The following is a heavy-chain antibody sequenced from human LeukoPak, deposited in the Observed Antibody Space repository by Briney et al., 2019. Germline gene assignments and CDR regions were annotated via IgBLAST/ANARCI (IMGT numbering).Heavy chain of an antibody. D-gene: IGHD6-6*01. Sequence: GGSLRLSCSASRFTFSGYPMHWVSQAPGKGLQYLSAISANGGSTYYADSVKGRFTISRDNSKNTLYLQMSSLRLEDTAVYYCVKESGAVRVFDSWGQGTLVTVSS. V-gene: IGHV3-64D*08. CDR1: RFTFSGYP. CDR2: ISANGGST. CDR3: VKESGAVRVFDS. J-gene: IGHJ4*02.